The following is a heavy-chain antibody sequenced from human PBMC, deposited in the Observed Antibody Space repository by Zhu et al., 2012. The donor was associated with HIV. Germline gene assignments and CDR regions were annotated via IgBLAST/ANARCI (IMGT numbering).Heavy chain of an antibody. CDR1: GYSISSGYY. J-gene: IGHJ2*01. CDR2: IYHSGST. CDR3: ARPATRTYWYFDL. Sequence: QVQLQESGPGLVKPSETLSLTCAVSGYSISSGYYWGWIRQPPGKGLEWIGSIYHSGSTYYNPSLKGRVTISVDTSKNQFSLKLSSVTAADTAVYYXARPATRTYWYFDLWGLAPW. D-gene: IGHD1-1*01. V-gene: IGHV4-38-2*01.